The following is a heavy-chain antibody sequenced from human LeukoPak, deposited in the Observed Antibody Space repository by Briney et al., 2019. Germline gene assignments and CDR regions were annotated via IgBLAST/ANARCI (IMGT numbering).Heavy chain of an antibody. V-gene: IGHV4-61*08. CDR2: IYYSGST. CDR3: ARVEPEAYCSGGSCFAHDY. CDR1: GGSISSGGYY. D-gene: IGHD2-15*01. J-gene: IGHJ4*02. Sequence: PSQTLSLTCAVSGGSISSGGYYWSWIRQPPGKGLEWIGYIYYSGSTNYNPSLKSRVTISVDTSKNQFSLKLSSVTAADTAVYYCARVEPEAYCSGGSCFAHDYWGQGTLVTVSS.